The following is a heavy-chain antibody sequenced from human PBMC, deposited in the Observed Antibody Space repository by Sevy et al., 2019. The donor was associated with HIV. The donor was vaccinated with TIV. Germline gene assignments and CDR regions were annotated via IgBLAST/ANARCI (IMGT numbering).Heavy chain of an antibody. V-gene: IGHV4-59*01. D-gene: IGHD2-15*01. J-gene: IGHJ6*03. CDR3: ARGGSGRQFDYYDYMDV. CDR2: FYYTGKT. Sequence: SETLSLTCNVSGGSITRYYWNWIRQTPGKGLEWIAFFYYTGKTNYNPSLKGRATVSLDTSKSQFSLRLSSVTAADTAVYYCARGGSGRQFDYYDYMDVWGKGTTVTVSS. CDR1: GGSITRYY.